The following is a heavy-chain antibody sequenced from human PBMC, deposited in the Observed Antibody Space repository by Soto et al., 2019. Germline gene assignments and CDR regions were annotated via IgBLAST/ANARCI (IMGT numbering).Heavy chain of an antibody. D-gene: IGHD3-22*01. J-gene: IGHJ3*02. CDR2: ISSSSSTI. V-gene: IGHV3-48*02. CDR3: ASYYYDSPGRAFDI. CDR1: GLTFSSYS. Sequence: PGGSLRLSCAASGLTFSSYSMNWVRQAPGKGLEWVSYISSSSSTIYYADSVKGRFTISRDNAKNSLYLQMNSLKDEDTAVYYCASYYYDSPGRAFDIWGQGTMVTVS.